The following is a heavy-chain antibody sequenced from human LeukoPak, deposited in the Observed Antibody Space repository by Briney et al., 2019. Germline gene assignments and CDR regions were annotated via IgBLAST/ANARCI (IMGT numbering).Heavy chain of an antibody. CDR1: GFTFSSYS. Sequence: PGRSLRLSCAASGFTFSSYSMNWVRQAPGKGLEWVSSISSSSSYIYYADSVKGRFTISRDNAKNSLYLQMNSLRAEDTAVYYCARARAYDFWSGYSPLADYWGQGTLVTVSS. J-gene: IGHJ4*02. CDR3: ARARAYDFWSGYSPLADY. CDR2: ISSSSSYI. D-gene: IGHD3-3*01. V-gene: IGHV3-21*01.